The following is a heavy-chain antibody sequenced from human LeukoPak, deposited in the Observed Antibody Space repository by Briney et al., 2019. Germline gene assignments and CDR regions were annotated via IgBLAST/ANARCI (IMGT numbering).Heavy chain of an antibody. CDR3: ARDGLRGAFDI. J-gene: IGHJ3*02. V-gene: IGHV4-30-4*08. CDR1: GGSISSGDYY. D-gene: IGHD5-18*01. CDR2: IYYSGST. Sequence: PSETLSLTCTVSGGSISSGDYYWSWIRQPPGKGLEWIGYIYYSGSTYYNPSLKSRVTISVDTSKNQFSLKLSSVTAADTAVYYCARDGLRGAFDIWGQGTMVTVSS.